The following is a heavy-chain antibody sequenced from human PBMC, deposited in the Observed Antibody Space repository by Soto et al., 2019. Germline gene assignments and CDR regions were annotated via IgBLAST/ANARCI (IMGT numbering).Heavy chain of an antibody. V-gene: IGHV1-69*06. CDR1: GGTFSSYA. Sequence: SVKVSCKASGGTFSSYAISWLRQAPGQGLEWMGGIIPIFGTVNYAQKFQGRVTITADKSTSTAYMELSSLRSEDTAVYYCASANYYDSSGYYSEYYYYGMDVWGQGTTVTAP. CDR3: ASANYYDSSGYYSEYYYYGMDV. J-gene: IGHJ6*02. CDR2: IIPIFGTV. D-gene: IGHD3-22*01.